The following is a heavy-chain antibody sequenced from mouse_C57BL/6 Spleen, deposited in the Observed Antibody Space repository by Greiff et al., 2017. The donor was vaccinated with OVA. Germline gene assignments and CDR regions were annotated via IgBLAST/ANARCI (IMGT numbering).Heavy chain of an antibody. D-gene: IGHD1-1*01. V-gene: IGHV1-64*01. CDR2: IHPNSGST. Sequence: QVQLQQSGAELVKPGASVKLSCKASGYTFTSYWMHWVKQRPGQGLEWIGMIHPNSGSTNYNEKFKSKATLTVDKSSSTAYMQLSSLTSEDSAVYYCARTPNLGSSYNYWGQGTTLTVSS. CDR3: ARTPNLGSSYNY. J-gene: IGHJ2*01. CDR1: GYTFTSYW.